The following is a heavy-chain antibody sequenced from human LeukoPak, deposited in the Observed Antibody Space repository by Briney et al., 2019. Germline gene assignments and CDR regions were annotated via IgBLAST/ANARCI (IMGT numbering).Heavy chain of an antibody. J-gene: IGHJ4*01. V-gene: IGHV3-7*01. Sequence: GGSLRLSCVASGFICSPYWMAWIRQSPGQGLEFVANINPDGSDINYVDSVKGRFIISRDNAKNSLYLQMISLRAEDTAVYYCVRGGSFDGSRYYPDYWGQGTLLSVSS. CDR3: VRGGSFDGSRYYPDY. CDR1: GFICSPYW. CDR2: INPDGSDI. D-gene: IGHD3-22*01.